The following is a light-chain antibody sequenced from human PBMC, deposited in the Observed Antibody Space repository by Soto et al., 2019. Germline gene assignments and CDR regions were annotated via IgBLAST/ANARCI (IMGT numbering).Light chain of an antibody. CDR2: DAS. CDR1: QSVSSY. Sequence: DIQLTQSPSSLSVSPGERATLSCRASQSVSSYLAWYQQKPGQAPRLLIYDASNRATGIPARFSGSGSGTDFTLTISSLEPEDVAVYYCQQYSNGPWTFGQGTKVDIK. CDR3: QQYSNGPWT. V-gene: IGKV3-11*01. J-gene: IGKJ1*01.